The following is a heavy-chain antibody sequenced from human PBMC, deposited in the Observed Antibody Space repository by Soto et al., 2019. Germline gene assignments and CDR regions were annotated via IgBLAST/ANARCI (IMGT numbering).Heavy chain of an antibody. CDR2: ISGSGGST. D-gene: IGHD6-13*01. J-gene: IGHJ6*02. CDR3: AKPSTSGYSSSWYAYYYYYGMDV. Sequence: PGGSLRLSCAASGFTFSSYAMSWVRQAPGKGLEWVSAISGSGGSTYYADSVKGRFTTSRDNSKNTLYLQMNSLRAEDTAVYYCAKPSTSGYSSSWYAYYYYYGMDVWGQGTTVTVSS. CDR1: GFTFSSYA. V-gene: IGHV3-23*01.